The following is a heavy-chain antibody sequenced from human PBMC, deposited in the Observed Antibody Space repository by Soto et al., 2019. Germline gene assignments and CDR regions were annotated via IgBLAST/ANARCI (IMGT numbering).Heavy chain of an antibody. V-gene: IGHV3-9*01. CDR2: LSWNGVTI. Sequence: EVQLVESGGDLVQPGRSLRLSCAASGFTFDDYAMHWVRQVPGKGLQWVSGLSWNGVTIGSAASVKGRFTVSRDNAKKSLYFQMNGLRADDTALYYCAASRAYESSGYSGFHYGMDVWGLGTTVTVS. J-gene: IGHJ6*02. D-gene: IGHD3-22*01. CDR1: GFTFDDYA. CDR3: AASRAYESSGYSGFHYGMDV.